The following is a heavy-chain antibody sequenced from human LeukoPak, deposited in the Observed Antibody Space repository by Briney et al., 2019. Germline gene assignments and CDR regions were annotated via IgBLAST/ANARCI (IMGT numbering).Heavy chain of an antibody. D-gene: IGHD6-13*01. J-gene: IGHJ4*02. CDR2: TSDSGNT. V-gene: IGHV4-59*01. CDR1: GGSIRNYY. Sequence: SETLSPTCTVSGGSIRNYYWNWIRQPPGKGLEWIGYTSDSGNTDYKPSLKSRVSISVDTSKNQFSLKLTSATAADTAVYYCARWYSHGRYFDYWGQGALVTVSS. CDR3: ARWYSHGRYFDY.